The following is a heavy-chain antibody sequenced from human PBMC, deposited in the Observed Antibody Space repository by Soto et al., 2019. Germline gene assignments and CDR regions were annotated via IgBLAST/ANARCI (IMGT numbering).Heavy chain of an antibody. Sequence: PSETLSLTCTVSGAPFTDGSLFWGWIRQSPGKGVEWIASTYIGGMTYYNPSLRSRVTISVDTSKSQFSLRLNSVTAADTAVYYCATAHQNLYTPGSYVNWFDTWGHGTLVTVSS. CDR2: TYIGGMT. V-gene: IGHV4-39*01. J-gene: IGHJ5*01. D-gene: IGHD3-16*01. CDR3: ATAHQNLYTPGSYVNWFDT. CDR1: GAPFTDGSLF.